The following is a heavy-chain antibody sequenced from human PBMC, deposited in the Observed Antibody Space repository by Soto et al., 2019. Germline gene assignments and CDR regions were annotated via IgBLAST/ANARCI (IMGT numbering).Heavy chain of an antibody. D-gene: IGHD4-17*01. Sequence: SVKGRFTISRDNAKNSLYLQMNSLRDEDTAVYYCARTSMSTVILYYFDYWGQGTLVTVSS. CDR3: ARTSMSTVILYYFDY. J-gene: IGHJ4*02. V-gene: IGHV3-48*02.